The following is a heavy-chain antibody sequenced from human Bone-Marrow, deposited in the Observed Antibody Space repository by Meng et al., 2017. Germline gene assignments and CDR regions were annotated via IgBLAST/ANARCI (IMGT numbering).Heavy chain of an antibody. CDR1: GFTFSSDV. V-gene: IGHV3-30*01. CDR3: ARAEAPTVTTFGY. Sequence: QARLVGSGGGVVRPGRPLRLSCAASGFTFSSDVMHWVRKAPGKGLEWVAVISYDGSNKYYADSVKGRFTISRDNSKNTLYLQMNSLRAEDTAVYYCARAEAPTVTTFGYWGQGTLVTVSS. CDR2: ISYDGSNK. D-gene: IGHD4-11*01. J-gene: IGHJ4*02.